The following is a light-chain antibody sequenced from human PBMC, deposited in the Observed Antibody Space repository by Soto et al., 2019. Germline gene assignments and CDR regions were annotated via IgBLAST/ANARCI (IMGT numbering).Light chain of an antibody. CDR2: TAS. CDR1: QSISNY. Sequence: DIQMTQSPSSLSASVGDRVTITCRASQSISNYLNWYQQKPGKAPKLLIYTASNLQSGVPSRLSGSGSGTDFTLAISSLQPEDFATYYCQPSYGTPRVTFGQGTKLEIK. V-gene: IGKV1-39*01. J-gene: IGKJ2*01. CDR3: QPSYGTPRVT.